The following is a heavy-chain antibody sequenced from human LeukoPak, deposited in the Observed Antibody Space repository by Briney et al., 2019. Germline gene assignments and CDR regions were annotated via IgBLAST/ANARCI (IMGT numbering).Heavy chain of an antibody. CDR1: GVTLSSYA. J-gene: IGHJ4*02. Sequence: GGSLRLSCAASGVTLSSYAMSWARQAPGKGLEWVSGISSSGSGGNTYYADSVKGRFTISRDSSKNTLFLHMNTLRAEDTAIYYCANGPYEHSISSIPVRDWGQGTLVTVSS. D-gene: IGHD3-3*02. V-gene: IGHV3-23*01. CDR2: ISSSGSGGNT. CDR3: ANGPYEHSISSIPVRD.